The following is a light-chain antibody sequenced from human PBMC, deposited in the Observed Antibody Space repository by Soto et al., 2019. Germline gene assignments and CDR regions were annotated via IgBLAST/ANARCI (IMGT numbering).Light chain of an antibody. CDR1: QNILRT. V-gene: IGKV3D-15*01. J-gene: IGKJ1*01. Sequence: MTQSPFTLSVSPGETSTLSCKSIQNILRTLAWYQQKPRQPPRILIYGASTRVTGIPARFSGNGSGTEITFTISSLQSEDFAVYYCHQYNNWPPWTFGQGTKVDIK. CDR2: GAS. CDR3: HQYNNWPPWT.